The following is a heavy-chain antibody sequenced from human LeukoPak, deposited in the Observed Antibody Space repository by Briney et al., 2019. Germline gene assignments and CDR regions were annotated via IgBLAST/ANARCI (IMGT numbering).Heavy chain of an antibody. D-gene: IGHD2-2*01. V-gene: IGHV4-4*02. J-gene: IGHJ4*02. CDR2: LYHSGST. CDR3: ARDSSLTAPFDY. CDR1: GGSISSSNW. Sequence: PSETLSLTCAVSGGSISSSNWWSWVRQPPGKGLEWIGELYHSGSTNYNPSLKSRVTISVDKSNNQFSLKLSSVTAADTAVYYCARDSSLTAPFDYWGQGTLVTVSS.